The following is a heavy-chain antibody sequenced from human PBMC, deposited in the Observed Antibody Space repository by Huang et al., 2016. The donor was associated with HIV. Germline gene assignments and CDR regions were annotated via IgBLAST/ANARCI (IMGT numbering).Heavy chain of an antibody. D-gene: IGHD3-22*01. CDR3: VRSTSGYYYRTDY. Sequence: EVQLAQSGPEVKKPGESLKISCKGSGFSFTNYWIGWVRQMPGKGLEWVGIMYPGDSDTKCIPSYQGQVTISADKSSNTADLQWSSLKAANTAMYYCVRSTSGYYYRTDYWGQGTLVTVSS. CDR1: GFSFTNYW. CDR2: MYPGDSDT. V-gene: IGHV5-51*01. J-gene: IGHJ4*02.